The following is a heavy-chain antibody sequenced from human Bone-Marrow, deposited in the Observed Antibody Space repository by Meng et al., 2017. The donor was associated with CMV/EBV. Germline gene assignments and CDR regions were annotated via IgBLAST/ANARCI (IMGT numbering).Heavy chain of an antibody. V-gene: IGHV3-53*05. J-gene: IGHJ6*02. D-gene: IGHD1-1*01. CDR2: IYNGGST. CDR1: GLVVTHNF. Sequence: GGSLRLSCAASGLVVTHNFMAWVRQAPGKGLEWVSLIYNGGSTYYADAVKGRFTVSKDDSKNTVFLQMNRLRPEDTAKYYCATETTNSDGMNVWGQGTTVTVSS. CDR3: ATETTNSDGMNV.